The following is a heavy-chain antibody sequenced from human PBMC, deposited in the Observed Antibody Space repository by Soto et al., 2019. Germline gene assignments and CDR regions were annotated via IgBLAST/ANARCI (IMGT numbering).Heavy chain of an antibody. Sequence: QAQLQESGPGLVKPSETLSLTCTVSGISVSSDYWSWVRQPPGKGLEWIGYVYYTGVTNYNPSLESRVTMSVDTSKNQFSLILNSVTAADTAVYYCARGGIMFFSLWGRGTLVTVSS. D-gene: IGHD3-10*02. V-gene: IGHV4-59*02. CDR1: GISVSSDY. J-gene: IGHJ2*01. CDR3: ARGGIMFFSL. CDR2: VYYTGVT.